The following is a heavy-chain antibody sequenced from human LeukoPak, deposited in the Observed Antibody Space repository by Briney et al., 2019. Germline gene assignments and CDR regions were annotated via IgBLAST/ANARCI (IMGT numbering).Heavy chain of an antibody. CDR2: IYSGGNT. J-gene: IGHJ4*02. D-gene: IGHD3-10*01. CDR1: GGSISSSSYY. CDR3: ARYVVSGSGKYYFDY. Sequence: PSETLSLTCTVSGGSISSSSYYWDWIRQSPGKGLEWIGNIYSGGNTYYNPSLKSRVTTSVDTSKNQFSLKLSSVTAADTAVYNCARYVVSGSGKYYFDYWGQGTLVTVSS. V-gene: IGHV4-39*01.